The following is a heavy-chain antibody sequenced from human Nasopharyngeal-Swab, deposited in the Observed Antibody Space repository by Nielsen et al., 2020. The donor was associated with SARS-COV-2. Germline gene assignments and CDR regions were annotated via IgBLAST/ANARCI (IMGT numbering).Heavy chain of an antibody. CDR3: ASYYYDFWSGYIDYYYGMDV. CDR2: ISVSGGSP. V-gene: IGHV3-23*01. Sequence: GGSLRLSCAASGFTFSSYAMRWVRQAPGKGLEWVSAISVSGGSPYYADSVKGRFTISRDNAKNSLSLQMNSLRDEDTAVYYCASYYYDFWSGYIDYYYGMDVWGQGTTVTVSS. J-gene: IGHJ6*02. D-gene: IGHD3-3*01. CDR1: GFTFSSYA.